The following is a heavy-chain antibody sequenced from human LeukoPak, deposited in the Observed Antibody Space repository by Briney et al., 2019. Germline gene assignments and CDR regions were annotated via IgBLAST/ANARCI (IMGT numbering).Heavy chain of an antibody. D-gene: IGHD3-3*01. J-gene: IGHJ6*03. CDR2: IHYSGST. CDR1: GGSISSGDYY. Sequence: PSETLSLTCTVSGGSISSGDYYWSWIRQHPGKGLVWIGYIHYSGSTYYNPSPKSRVTISMDKSKNQFSLRLTSVTAADTAVYYCASGGDFGVVESYMDVWGTGTTVTVSS. V-gene: IGHV4-31*03. CDR3: ASGGDFGVVESYMDV.